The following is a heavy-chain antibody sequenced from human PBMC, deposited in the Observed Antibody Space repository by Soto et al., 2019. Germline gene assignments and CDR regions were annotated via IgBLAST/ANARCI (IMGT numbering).Heavy chain of an antibody. J-gene: IGHJ4*02. CDR1: GFTVSDNY. CDR2: IYSGGST. D-gene: IGHD1-1*01. Sequence: EVQLVETGGGSIQPGGSLRLSCAASGFTVSDNYMSWVRQAPGKGLEWVSVIYSGGSTYYEDSVKGRFTISRDNSKDTLNLQMNSLRGEDTAVYYCARGEQVIASNSGNYSCDYWGQGTLVTVSS. CDR3: ARGEQVIASNSGNYSCDY. V-gene: IGHV3-53*02.